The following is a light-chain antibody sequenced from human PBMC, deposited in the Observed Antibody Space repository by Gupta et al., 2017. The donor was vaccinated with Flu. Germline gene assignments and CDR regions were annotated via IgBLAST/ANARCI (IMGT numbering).Light chain of an antibody. Sequence: QFVLTHPPSVSAAPGPKVTISCSGRSSNIGHNYVSWYQQLPGTAPKLLIYDDNKRPSGSPDRFSGSKSGTSATLGITGLQTGDEADYYCATWHSTGDADVVFGGGTKLTVL. CDR3: ATWHSTGDADVV. V-gene: IGLV1-51*01. CDR2: DDN. J-gene: IGLJ2*01. CDR1: SSNIGHNY.